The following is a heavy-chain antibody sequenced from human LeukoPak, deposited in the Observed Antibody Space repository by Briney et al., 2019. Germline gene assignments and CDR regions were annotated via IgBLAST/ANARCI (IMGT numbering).Heavy chain of an antibody. CDR2: IYASGST. V-gene: IGHV4-4*07. J-gene: IGHJ5*02. CDR3: AREAPIAAVLNWFDP. Sequence: PSETLSLTCTVSGGSISIYYWTWIRQPAGKGLEWIGRIYASGSTNYNPSLRSRVTMSVDTSKNQFSLKLSSVTAADTAVYYCAREAPIAAVLNWFDPWGQGILVTVSS. D-gene: IGHD6-13*01. CDR1: GGSISIYY.